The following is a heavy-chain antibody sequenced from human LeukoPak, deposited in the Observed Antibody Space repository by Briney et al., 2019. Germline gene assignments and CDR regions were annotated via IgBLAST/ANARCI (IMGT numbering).Heavy chain of an antibody. D-gene: IGHD3-10*01. CDR1: GFIFSSYW. J-gene: IGHJ4*02. CDR3: ARGDLWLGH. V-gene: IGHV3-7*01. CDR2: IKSDGSEE. Sequence: GGSLRLSCATSGFIFSSYWMCWVRQAPGKGLEWVANIKSDGSEEYYGDSVKGRFTIPRDNAKNPLYLQMNSRRVEDTAVYYCARGDLWLGHWGQGSLVTVSS.